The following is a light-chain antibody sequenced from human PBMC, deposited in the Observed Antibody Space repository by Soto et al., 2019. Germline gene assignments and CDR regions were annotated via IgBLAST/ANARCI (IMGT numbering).Light chain of an antibody. J-gene: IGKJ1*01. CDR3: QHYGNSPT. Sequence: EIVLTQSPGTLSLSPGDGATLSCRASQSVSSGYLAWYQQKPGQAPRLLFYGASRRAGGIPDRFSGSGSGTDFTLSISRLEPEDFAVYWCQHYGNSPTFGQGTRVQIK. CDR2: GAS. V-gene: IGKV3-20*01. CDR1: QSVSSGY.